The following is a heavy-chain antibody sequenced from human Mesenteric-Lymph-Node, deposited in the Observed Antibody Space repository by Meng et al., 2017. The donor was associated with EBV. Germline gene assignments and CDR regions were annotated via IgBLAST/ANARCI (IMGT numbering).Heavy chain of an antibody. D-gene: IGHD2-21*01. CDR1: GGIFSSYA. J-gene: IGHJ4*02. Sequence: GPLVQSGAEGRQPGSSVKVSCNASGGIFSSYAISWVRQAPGQGLEWMGGTIPVLGTTTYAQSFQGRVAITAADESTTTVYMEVRSLKPEDTAIYFCTSGSGTYSPFAFWGQGTLVTVSS. CDR3: TSGSGTYSPFAF. CDR2: TIPVLGTT. V-gene: IGHV1-69*01.